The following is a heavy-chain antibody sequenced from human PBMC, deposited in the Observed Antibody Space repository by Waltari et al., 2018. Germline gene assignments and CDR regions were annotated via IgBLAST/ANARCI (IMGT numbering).Heavy chain of an antibody. D-gene: IGHD2-15*01. CDR2: ISVSGGST. V-gene: IGHV3-23*01. CDR3: AGNCSGGSCHDY. CDR1: GFIFSTYA. Sequence: EVQLLESGGGLVQPGGSLTLSCAASGFIFSTYAMSWVRQAPGKGLEWVSAISVSGGSTYYAGSGKGRFTISRDNSNSTLYLQMNSLRAEDTAVYYCAGNCSGGSCHDYWGQGTLVTVSS. J-gene: IGHJ4*02.